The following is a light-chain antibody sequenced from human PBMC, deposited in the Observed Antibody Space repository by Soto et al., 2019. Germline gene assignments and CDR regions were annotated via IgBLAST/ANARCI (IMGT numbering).Light chain of an antibody. Sequence: EIVLTQSPVTLSLSPGERATLSCRASQSVTGSYLAWYQQKPGQAPRLLIYGASTRATGIPDRFSGSGSGTDFTLTISRVEPEDFSVYYCQQYGSSPRTFDQGTKVDIK. J-gene: IGKJ1*01. V-gene: IGKV3-20*01. CDR1: QSVTGSY. CDR2: GAS. CDR3: QQYGSSPRT.